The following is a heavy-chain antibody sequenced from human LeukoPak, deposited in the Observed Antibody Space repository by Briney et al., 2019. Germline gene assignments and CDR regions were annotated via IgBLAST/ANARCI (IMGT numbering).Heavy chain of an antibody. D-gene: IGHD3-16*02. Sequence: SETLFLTCTVSGGSISSSSYYWGWIRQPPGKGLEWIGSIYYSGSTYYNPSLKSRVTISVDTSKNQFSLKLSSVTAADTAVYYCARQPYYDYVWGSYQYYYGIDVWGQGTTVTVSS. CDR2: IYYSGST. J-gene: IGHJ6*02. CDR1: GGSISSSSYY. CDR3: ARQPYYDYVWGSYQYYYGIDV. V-gene: IGHV4-39*01.